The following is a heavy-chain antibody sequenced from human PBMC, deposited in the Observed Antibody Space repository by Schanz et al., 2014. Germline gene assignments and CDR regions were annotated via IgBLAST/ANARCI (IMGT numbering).Heavy chain of an antibody. Sequence: QVQLVQSGAEVKKPGSSVKVSCTASGGTFSSYTISWIRQAPGQGLEWMGRIIPVLAIADYAQEFQGRVTITTDKSTSTASMELSSLRSEDTAVYYCARGPSQGYSYGHNIGAYYYGMDVWGQGTTVTVSS. CDR3: ARGPSQGYSYGHNIGAYYYGMDV. V-gene: IGHV1-69*02. D-gene: IGHD5-18*01. CDR1: GGTFSSYT. J-gene: IGHJ6*02. CDR2: IIPVLAIA.